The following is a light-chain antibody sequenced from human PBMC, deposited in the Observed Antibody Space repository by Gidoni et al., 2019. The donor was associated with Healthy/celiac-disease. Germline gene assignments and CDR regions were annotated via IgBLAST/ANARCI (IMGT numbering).Light chain of an antibody. Sequence: DIQMTQSPSSLSASVGDRVTIPCRASQSISSYLNWYQQKPGKAPKLLIYAASSLQSGVPSRFSGSGSGTDFTLTISSLQPEDFATYYCQQSYSTPGTFGPXTKVDIK. CDR3: QQSYSTPGT. J-gene: IGKJ3*01. V-gene: IGKV1-39*01. CDR1: QSISSY. CDR2: AAS.